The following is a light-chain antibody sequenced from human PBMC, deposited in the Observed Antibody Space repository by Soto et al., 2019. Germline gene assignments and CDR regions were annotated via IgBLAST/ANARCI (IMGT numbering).Light chain of an antibody. Sequence: EIMMTQSPANVSVFPGERATLSCRASQSIDSDLAWYQQKPGHVPRLLIYGASTRATGVPARFSGSGSGTEFTLTIISLRSDDFADYYCQQYSHWRTFGPGTKVEIK. CDR2: GAS. J-gene: IGKJ1*01. V-gene: IGKV3-15*01. CDR3: QQYSHWRT. CDR1: QSIDSD.